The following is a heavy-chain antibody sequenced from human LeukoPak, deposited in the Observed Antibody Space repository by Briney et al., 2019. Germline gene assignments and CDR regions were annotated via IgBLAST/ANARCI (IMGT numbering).Heavy chain of an antibody. D-gene: IGHD3-10*01. Sequence: SETLSLTCAVYGGSFSGYYWSWIRQPPGKGLEWIGEINHSGSTNYNPSLKSRVTISVDTSKNQFSLKLSSVTAADTAMYYCARGILYYYGSGSYRFDYWGQGTLVTVSS. V-gene: IGHV4-34*01. J-gene: IGHJ4*02. CDR1: GGSFSGYY. CDR2: INHSGST. CDR3: ARGILYYYGSGSYRFDY.